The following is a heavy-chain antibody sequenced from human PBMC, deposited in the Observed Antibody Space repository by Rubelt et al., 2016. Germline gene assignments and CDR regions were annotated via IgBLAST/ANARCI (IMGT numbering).Heavy chain of an antibody. CDR3: ARGYCSGGSCYYFDY. CDR1: GYTFTSYG. Sequence: QVQLVQSGAEVKKPGASVKVSCKASGYTFTSYGISWVRQAPGQGLEWMGWIRAYNGNTNNSQTFHGRVTVTRDTSASTAYMELSSLRSEDTAVYYCARGYCSGGSCYYFDYWGQGTLVTVSS. D-gene: IGHD2-15*01. CDR2: IRAYNGNT. J-gene: IGHJ4*02. V-gene: IGHV1-18*01.